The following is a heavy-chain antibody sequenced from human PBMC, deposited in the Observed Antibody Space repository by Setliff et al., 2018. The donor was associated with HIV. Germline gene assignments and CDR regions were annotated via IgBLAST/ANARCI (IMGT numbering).Heavy chain of an antibody. Sequence: KPSETLSLTCAVSGYSVSSGYYWGWIRQPPGKGLEWIGSFYHSGSTFYNPSLKSRVTISLDTSKNQFSLKLRSVTAADTSVYYCACRYYDLWSNYYTGIPYWGQGTLVTVSS. CDR1: GYSVSSGYY. J-gene: IGHJ4*02. V-gene: IGHV4-38-2*01. D-gene: IGHD3-3*01. CDR3: ACRYYDLWSNYYTGIPY. CDR2: FYHSGST.